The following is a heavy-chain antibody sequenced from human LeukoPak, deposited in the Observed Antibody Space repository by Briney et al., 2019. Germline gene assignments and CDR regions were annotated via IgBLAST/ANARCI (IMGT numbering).Heavy chain of an antibody. CDR3: AKEPQIRTMWLFDS. V-gene: IGHV3-23*01. Sequence: GGSLRLSCVASGFTFRSYGMHWVRQAPGKGLEWVSSITGSGVETNSADAVKGRFTISRDKAKNTLYLQMNTLRAEHTAVYYCAKEPQIRTMWLFDSGRQGSLVTVSS. J-gene: IGHJ4*02. D-gene: IGHD1-14*01. CDR2: ITGSGVET. CDR1: GFTFRSYG.